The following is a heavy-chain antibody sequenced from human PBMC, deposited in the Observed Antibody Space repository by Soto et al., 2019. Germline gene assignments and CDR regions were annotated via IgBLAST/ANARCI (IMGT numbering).Heavy chain of an antibody. CDR2: IIPMLGMS. CDR3: ATIYGSGSAHFDN. Sequence: QVQLVQSGAEVKKPGSSVKVSCTASGDTFNFYTISWVRQAPGQGLEWMGRIIPMLGMSNYEQNFQGRITMVADTPRSPVDLELSSLRSEDTALYYGATIYGSGSAHFDNWGQGTLVTVSS. CDR1: GDTFNFYT. J-gene: IGHJ4*02. D-gene: IGHD3-10*01. V-gene: IGHV1-69*02.